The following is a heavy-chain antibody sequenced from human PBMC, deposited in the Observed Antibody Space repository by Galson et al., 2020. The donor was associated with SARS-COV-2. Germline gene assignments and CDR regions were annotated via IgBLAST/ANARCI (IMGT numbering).Heavy chain of an antibody. D-gene: IGHD5-18*01. CDR2: INHSGST. Sequence: ETSETLSLTCAVSGGSFSGYYWSWIRQPPGKGLEWIGEINHSGSTNSNPSLKRRVTISVDTSKNQFSLKLSPVTAADTAVSYCSRGLQGVPTAMVTYYYYDGMDVWGQGTTVTVSS. CDR1: GGSFSGYY. J-gene: IGHJ6*02. CDR3: SRGLQGVPTAMVTYYYYDGMDV. V-gene: IGHV4-34*01.